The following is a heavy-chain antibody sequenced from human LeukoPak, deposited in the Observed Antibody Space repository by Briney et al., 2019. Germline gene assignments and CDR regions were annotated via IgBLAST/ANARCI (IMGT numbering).Heavy chain of an antibody. CDR2: ISNNGGYT. J-gene: IGHJ4*02. CDR1: GFTFSTYA. Sequence: GGSLRLSCAASGFTFSTYAMSWVRQAPGKGLEWVSAISNNGGYTYYADSVQGRFTISRDNSKSTLCLQMNSLRAEDTAVYYCAKQLGYCSDGSCYFPYWGQGTLVTVSS. V-gene: IGHV3-23*01. CDR3: AKQLGYCSDGSCYFPY. D-gene: IGHD2-15*01.